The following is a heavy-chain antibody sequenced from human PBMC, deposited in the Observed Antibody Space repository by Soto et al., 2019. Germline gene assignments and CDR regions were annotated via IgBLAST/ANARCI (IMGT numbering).Heavy chain of an antibody. D-gene: IGHD6-19*01. CDR1: GFTFSSYA. J-gene: IGHJ4*02. V-gene: IGHV3-23*01. Sequence: GGSLRLSCAASGFTFSSYAMSWVRQAPGKGLEWVSAISGSGGSTYYADSVKGRFTISRDNSKNTLYLQMNSLRAEDTALYYCAKAIAVAGTGWVDWGQGTLVTVSS. CDR2: ISGSGGST. CDR3: AKAIAVAGTGWVD.